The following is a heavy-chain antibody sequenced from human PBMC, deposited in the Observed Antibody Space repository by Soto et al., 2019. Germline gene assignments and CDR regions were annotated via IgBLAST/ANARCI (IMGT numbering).Heavy chain of an antibody. CDR1: GGTFIGYA. J-gene: IGHJ4*02. CDR2: ISGSGGST. D-gene: IGHD6-19*01. CDR3: ARSPKWLAYFDY. Sequence: PGGSVRLSVAASGGTFIGYAMSCIRQAPGKVLEWVSAISGSGGSTYYADSAKGRFTISRDNSKNTLYLQMNSLRAEDTAVYYCARSPKWLAYFDYWGQGTLVTVSS. V-gene: IGHV3-23*01.